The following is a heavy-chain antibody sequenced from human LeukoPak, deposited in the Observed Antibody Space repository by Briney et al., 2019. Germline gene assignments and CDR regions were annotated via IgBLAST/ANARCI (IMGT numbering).Heavy chain of an antibody. D-gene: IGHD3-16*01. CDR2: ISSDESTK. CDR3: AKAGVRVWGSWT. CDR1: GFSVTNNY. J-gene: IGHJ5*02. Sequence: PGGSLRLSCAVSGFSVTNNYMSWVRQAPGKGLEWVAVISSDESTKYHEDSVKGRFTISRDNSKNTLYLQMNSLRAEDTAVYYCAKAGVRVWGSWTWGQGTLVTVSS. V-gene: IGHV3-30*18.